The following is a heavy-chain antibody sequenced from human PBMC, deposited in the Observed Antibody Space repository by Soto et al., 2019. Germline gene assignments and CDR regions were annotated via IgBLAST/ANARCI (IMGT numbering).Heavy chain of an antibody. Sequence: SETLSLTCTVSGGSISSGGYYWSWIRQHPGKGLEWIGYIYYSGSTYYNPSLKSRVTISVDTSKNQFSLKLSSVTAADTAVYYCARGHYYGSGSYYWFDPWGQGTLVTVSS. D-gene: IGHD3-10*01. CDR2: IYYSGST. V-gene: IGHV4-31*03. J-gene: IGHJ5*02. CDR3: ARGHYYGSGSYYWFDP. CDR1: GGSISSGGYY.